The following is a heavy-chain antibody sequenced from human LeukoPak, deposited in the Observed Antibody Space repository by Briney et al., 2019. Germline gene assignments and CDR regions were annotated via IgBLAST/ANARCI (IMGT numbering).Heavy chain of an antibody. V-gene: IGHV3-7*01. Sequence: SGGSLRLSCAASGFTFSSYWMSWVRQAPGKGLEWVANIKQDGSEKYYVDSVKGRFTISRDNAKNSLYLQMNSLRAEDTAVYYCARYPYYDFWSGYAVGWYFDLWGRGTLVTVSS. CDR1: GFTFSSYW. D-gene: IGHD3-3*01. CDR3: ARYPYYDFWSGYAVGWYFDL. CDR2: IKQDGSEK. J-gene: IGHJ2*01.